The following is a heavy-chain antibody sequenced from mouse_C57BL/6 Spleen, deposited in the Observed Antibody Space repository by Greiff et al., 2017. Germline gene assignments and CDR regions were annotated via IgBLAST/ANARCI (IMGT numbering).Heavy chain of an antibody. CDR2: IRNKANGYTT. CDR3: ARGDSIYYYAMDY. J-gene: IGHJ4*01. CDR1: GFTFTDYY. Sequence: EVQLVESGGGLVQPGGSLSLSCAASGFTFTDYYMSWVRQPPGKALEWLGFIRNKANGYTTEYSASVKGRFTISRDNSQSILYLQMNALRAEDSATYYCARGDSIYYYAMDYWGQGTSVTVSS. V-gene: IGHV7-3*01.